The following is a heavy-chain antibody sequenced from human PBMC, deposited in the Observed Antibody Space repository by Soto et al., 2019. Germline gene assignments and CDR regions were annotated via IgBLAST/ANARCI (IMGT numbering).Heavy chain of an antibody. V-gene: IGHV3-23*01. CDR2: ISGSGGST. J-gene: IGHJ4*02. CDR1: GFTFSSYA. CDR3: AKDQSGGVAAFDY. Sequence: EVQLLESGGGLVQPGGSLRLSCAASGFTFSSYAMSWVRQAPGKGLEWVSAISGSGGSTYYADSVKGRFTISRDNSKNTRYLQMNSLRAEDTAVYYCAKDQSGGVAAFDYWGQGTLVTVSS. D-gene: IGHD3-16*01.